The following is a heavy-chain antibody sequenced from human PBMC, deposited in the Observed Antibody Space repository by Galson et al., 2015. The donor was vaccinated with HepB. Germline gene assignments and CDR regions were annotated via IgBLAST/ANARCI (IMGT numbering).Heavy chain of an antibody. Sequence: TLSLTCTVSGGSISSGSYYWSWIRQPAGKGLEWIGRIYTSGSTNYNPSLKSRVTMSVDTSKNQFSLKLSSVTAADTAVYYCARAQQLGRQADAFDIWGRGTMVTVSS. CDR1: GGSISSGSYY. V-gene: IGHV4-61*02. D-gene: IGHD6-13*01. CDR3: ARAQQLGRQADAFDI. J-gene: IGHJ3*02. CDR2: IYTSGST.